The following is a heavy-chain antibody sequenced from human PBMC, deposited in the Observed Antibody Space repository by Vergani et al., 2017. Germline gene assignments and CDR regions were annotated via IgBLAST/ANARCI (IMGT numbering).Heavy chain of an antibody. J-gene: IGHJ6*02. V-gene: IGHV4-61*01. Sequence: QVQLQESGPGLVKPSETLSLTCTVSGGSVSSGSYYWSWIRQPPGKGLEWIGYIYYSGSTNYNPSLKSRVTISVDTSKNQFSLKLSSVTAADTAVYYCARGGDYYGMDVWGQGTTVTVSS. D-gene: IGHD3-16*01. CDR1: GGSVSSGSYY. CDR3: ARGGDYYGMDV. CDR2: IYYSGST.